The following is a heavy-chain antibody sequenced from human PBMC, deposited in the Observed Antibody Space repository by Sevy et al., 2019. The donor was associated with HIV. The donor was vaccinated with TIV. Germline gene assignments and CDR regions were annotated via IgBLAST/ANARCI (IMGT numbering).Heavy chain of an antibody. CDR3: AREYRSGQAGHAFDI. CDR2: ISSSSSYI. D-gene: IGHD6-19*01. CDR1: GFTFSSYS. Sequence: GGSLRLSCAASGFTFSSYSMNWVRQAPGKGLEWVSSISSSSSYIYYADSVKGRFTISRDNAKNSLYLQMNSLRAEDTAVYYCAREYRSGQAGHAFDIWGQGTMVTVSS. V-gene: IGHV3-21*01. J-gene: IGHJ3*02.